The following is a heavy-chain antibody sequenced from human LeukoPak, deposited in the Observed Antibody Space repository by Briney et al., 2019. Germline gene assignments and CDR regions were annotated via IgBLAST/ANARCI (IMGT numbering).Heavy chain of an antibody. Sequence: SETLSLTCSVSGGSITNRDYYWSWIRQPPGKGLEWIGNIFHSGNKYYNPSLKGRVIISVDTSKHQFSLMLSSVTAADTAMYYCARAPDRTYYGSGSPRGSFDNWGQGTLVTVSS. CDR2: IFHSGNK. J-gene: IGHJ4*02. CDR3: ARAPDRTYYGSGSPRGSFDN. D-gene: IGHD3-10*01. CDR1: GGSITNRDYY. V-gene: IGHV4-30-4*08.